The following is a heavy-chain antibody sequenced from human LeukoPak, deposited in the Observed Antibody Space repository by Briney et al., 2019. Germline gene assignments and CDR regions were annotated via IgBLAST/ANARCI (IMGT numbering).Heavy chain of an antibody. Sequence: GGSLRLSCAASGFTFSSYGMHWVRQAPGKGLEWVAVISYDGSDKYYADSVKGRFTISRDNSKNTLYLQMNSLRAEDTVVYYCAKSDLYYSSGSCHYWGQGTLVTVSS. CDR3: AKSDLYYSSGSCHY. J-gene: IGHJ4*02. V-gene: IGHV3-30*18. CDR2: ISYDGSDK. D-gene: IGHD3-10*01. CDR1: GFTFSSYG.